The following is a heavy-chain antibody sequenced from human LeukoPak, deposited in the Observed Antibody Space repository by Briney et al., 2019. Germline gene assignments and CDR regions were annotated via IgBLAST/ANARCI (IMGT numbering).Heavy chain of an antibody. CDR2: ISGSGGST. V-gene: IGHV3-23*01. J-gene: IGHJ6*04. Sequence: GGTLRLSCAASGFTFSSYVMSWVRQAPGKGLEWVSAISGSGGSTFYAVSVKGRFTISRDKSKNTLSLQMNILRAEDTAVYYCAKDRHFEGSGSSTWEWDVWGKGTTVTISS. CDR1: GFTFSSYV. CDR3: AKDRHFEGSGSSTWEWDV. D-gene: IGHD3-10*01.